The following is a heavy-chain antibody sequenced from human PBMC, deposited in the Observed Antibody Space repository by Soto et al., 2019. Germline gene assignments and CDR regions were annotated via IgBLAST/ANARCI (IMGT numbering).Heavy chain of an antibody. D-gene: IGHD4-4*01. CDR1: GGSFTEYY. V-gene: IGHV4-34*01. J-gene: IGHJ1*01. Sequence: QVRLQLWGAGLLKPSETLSLTCAVYGGSFTEYYWSWIRQPPGKGLEWVGEISHTGTTDYNPSLKSRVVMSLDTSKYQFSLNLTSVTAGDTAVYYCARAYGYSRRYFWGQGALVTVSS. CDR3: ARAYGYSRRYF. CDR2: ISHTGTT.